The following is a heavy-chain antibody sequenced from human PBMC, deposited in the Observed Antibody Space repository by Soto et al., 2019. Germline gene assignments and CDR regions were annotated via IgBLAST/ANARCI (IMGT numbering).Heavy chain of an antibody. D-gene: IGHD3-3*01. V-gene: IGHV4-31*03. J-gene: IGHJ4*02. CDR3: ARSRLLRFLEWPPALDY. Sequence: SETLSLTCTVSGGSISSGGYYWSWIRQHPGKGLEWIGYIYYSGSTYYNPSLKSRVTISVDTSKNQFSLKLSSVTAADTAVYYCARSRLLRFLEWPPALDYWGQGTLVTVSS. CDR1: GGSISSGGYY. CDR2: IYYSGST.